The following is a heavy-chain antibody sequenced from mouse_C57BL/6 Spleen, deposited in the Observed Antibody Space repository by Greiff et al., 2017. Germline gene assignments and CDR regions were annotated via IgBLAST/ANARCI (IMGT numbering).Heavy chain of an antibody. D-gene: IGHD1-1*01. J-gene: IGHJ4*01. CDR3: ARYYYGSRGYAMDY. CDR2: INPSTGGT. Sequence: EVQLQQSGPELVKPGASVKISCKASGYSFTGYYMHWVKQSSEKSLEWIGEINPSTGGTSYNQKFKGKATLTVDKSSSTAYMQLKSLTSEDSAVYYCARYYYGSRGYAMDYWGQGTSVTVSS. V-gene: IGHV1-43*01. CDR1: GYSFTGYY.